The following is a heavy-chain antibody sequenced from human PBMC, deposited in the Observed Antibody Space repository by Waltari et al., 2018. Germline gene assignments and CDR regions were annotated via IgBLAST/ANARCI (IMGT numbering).Heavy chain of an antibody. CDR3: AGEPQGYGDYWYFDL. J-gene: IGHJ2*01. V-gene: IGHV3-33*01. CDR2: LWYDGSNK. D-gene: IGHD4-17*01. Sequence: QVQLVESGGGVVQPGRSLRLSCAASGFTFSSYGMHWVRQAPGKGLEWVAGLWYDGSNKYYADSVKGRFTISRDNSKNTLYPQMNSLRAEDTAGYYCAGEPQGYGDYWYFDLWGRGTLVTVSS. CDR1: GFTFSSYG.